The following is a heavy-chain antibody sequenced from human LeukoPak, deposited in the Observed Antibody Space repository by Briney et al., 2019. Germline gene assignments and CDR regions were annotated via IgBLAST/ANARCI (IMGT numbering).Heavy chain of an antibody. CDR2: IYPGDSDT. CDR3: ARQGGIQQGYYYYMDV. D-gene: IGHD2-15*01. V-gene: IGHV5-51*01. Sequence: GESLKISCKGSGYSFTSYWIGWVRQMPGKGLEWMGIIYPGDSDTRYSPSFQGQVTISADKSISTAYLQWSSLKASDTAMYYCARQGGIQQGYYYYMDVWGKGTTVTVSS. J-gene: IGHJ6*03. CDR1: GYSFTSYW.